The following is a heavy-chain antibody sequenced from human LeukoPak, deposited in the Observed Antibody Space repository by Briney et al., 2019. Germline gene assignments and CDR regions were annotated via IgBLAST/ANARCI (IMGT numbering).Heavy chain of an antibody. V-gene: IGHV4-31*03. Sequence: SETLSLTCTVSGGSISSGGYYWSWIRQHPGKGLEWIGYIYYSGSTYYNPSLKSRVTISVDTSKNQFSLKLSSVTAADTAVYYCARDRGGQLGDFDYWGQGTLVTVSS. D-gene: IGHD6-6*01. CDR2: IYYSGST. CDR1: GGSISSGGYY. J-gene: IGHJ4*02. CDR3: ARDRGGQLGDFDY.